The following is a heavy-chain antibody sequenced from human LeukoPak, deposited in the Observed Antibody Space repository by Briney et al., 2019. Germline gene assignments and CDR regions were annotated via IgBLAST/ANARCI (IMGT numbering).Heavy chain of an antibody. Sequence: SQTLSLTCAVSGDSISGGGHSWSWIRQPPGKGLEWIGYIYHSGSTYYNPSLKSRVTISVDRSKNQFSLKLSSVTAADTAVYYCARLYGDYDYWGQGTLVTVSS. J-gene: IGHJ4*02. V-gene: IGHV4-30-2*01. CDR2: IYHSGST. D-gene: IGHD4-17*01. CDR1: GDSISGGGHS. CDR3: ARLYGDYDY.